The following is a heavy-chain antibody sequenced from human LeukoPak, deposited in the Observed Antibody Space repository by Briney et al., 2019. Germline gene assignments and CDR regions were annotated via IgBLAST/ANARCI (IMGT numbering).Heavy chain of an antibody. Sequence: ASVKVSCKASGYTFTNYDINWVRQATGQGLEWMGWMNPNSGNTGYAQKFQGRVTMTRNTSISTAYMELSSLRSEDTAVYYCAREVGYYGSGSYLSPYYYYMDVWGKGTTVTISS. J-gene: IGHJ6*03. D-gene: IGHD3-10*01. CDR1: GYTFTNYD. CDR3: AREVGYYGSGSYLSPYYYYMDV. CDR2: MNPNSGNT. V-gene: IGHV1-8*02.